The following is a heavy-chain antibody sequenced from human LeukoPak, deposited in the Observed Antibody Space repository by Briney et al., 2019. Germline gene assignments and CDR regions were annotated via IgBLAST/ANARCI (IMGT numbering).Heavy chain of an antibody. CDR1: GFTFSSYA. Sequence: GGSLRLSCEASGFTFSSYAMSWVRQAPGKGLEWVSAISGSGGSTYYADSVKGRFTISRDNSKNTLYLQMSSLRAEDTAVYYCASSPGWELLRVAYRGQGTLVTVSS. V-gene: IGHV3-23*01. CDR3: ASSPGWELLRVAY. CDR2: ISGSGGST. J-gene: IGHJ4*01. D-gene: IGHD1-26*01.